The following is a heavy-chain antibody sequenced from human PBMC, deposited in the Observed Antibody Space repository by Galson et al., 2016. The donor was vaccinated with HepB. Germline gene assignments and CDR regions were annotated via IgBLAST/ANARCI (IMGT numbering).Heavy chain of an antibody. V-gene: IGHV3-9*01. CDR1: GFTFDDHG. D-gene: IGHD6-19*01. CDR3: AKDIEAWRIAVTGYFDY. CDR2: TSWNSGSI. J-gene: IGHJ4*02. Sequence: SLRLSCAGSGFTFDDHGMHWVRQAPGKGLEWVSSTSWNSGSIAYADSVKGRFTISSDNAKNSLYLHMNSLRPEDTALYYCAKDIEAWRIAVTGYFDYWGQGTLVTVSS.